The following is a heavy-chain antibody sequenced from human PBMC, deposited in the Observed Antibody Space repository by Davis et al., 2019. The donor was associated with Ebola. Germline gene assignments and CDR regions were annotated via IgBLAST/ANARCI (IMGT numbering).Heavy chain of an antibody. CDR3: ARDSSGSPYSGLDV. J-gene: IGHJ6*02. Sequence: MPSETLSLTCPVSGGSVRNYYWSWIRQSPGKGLEWIGNILYSGSSSYSGSTNYHSSLKSRIFISVDTSKNQFSLKLNSVTAADTAVYYCARDSSGSPYSGLDVWGQGTTVTVSS. CDR1: GGSVRNYY. V-gene: IGHV4-59*02. D-gene: IGHD6-25*01. CDR2: ILYSGSSSYSGST.